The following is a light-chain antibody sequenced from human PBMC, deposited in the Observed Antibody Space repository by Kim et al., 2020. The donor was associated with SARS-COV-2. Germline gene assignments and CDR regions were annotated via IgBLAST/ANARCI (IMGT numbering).Light chain of an antibody. CDR1: NIGGHS. V-gene: IGLV3-21*01. CDR2: YDS. Sequence: SYELTQPPSVSVAPGQTARITCGGNNIGGHSVHWYQQKPGQAPVLVIYYDSDRPSGIPERFSGSKAATTATLTISRVEAGDEAAYYCQGWDTDTDDYVFG. J-gene: IGLJ1*01. CDR3: QGWDTDTDDYV.